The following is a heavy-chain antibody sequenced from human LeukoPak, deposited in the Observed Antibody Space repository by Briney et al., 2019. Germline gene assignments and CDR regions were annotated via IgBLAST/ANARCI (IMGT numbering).Heavy chain of an antibody. D-gene: IGHD3-22*01. V-gene: IGHV1-8*01. J-gene: IGHJ4*02. CDR2: MNPNSGNT. CDR3: AISRYDSSGRMKDFDY. CDR1: GYTFTSYD. Sequence: GASVKVSCMASGYTFTSYDNNWVRQATGQGLEWMGWMNPNSGNTGYAQKFQGRVTMTRNTSISTAYMELSSLRSEDTAVYYCAISRYDSSGRMKDFDYWGQGTLVTVSS.